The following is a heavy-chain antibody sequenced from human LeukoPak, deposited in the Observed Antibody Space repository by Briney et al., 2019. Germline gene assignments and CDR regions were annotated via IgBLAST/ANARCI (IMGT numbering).Heavy chain of an antibody. J-gene: IGHJ4*02. D-gene: IGHD5-18*01. CDR3: ARPRGYSYGYYFDY. V-gene: IGHV1-69*04. CDR2: IIPILGIA. Sequence: GAAVKVSCKASGGTFSSYAISWVRHAPGQGLEWMGRIIPILGIANYAQKFQGRVTITADKSTSTAYMELSSLRSEDTAVYYCARPRGYSYGYYFDYWGQGTLVTVSS. CDR1: GGTFSSYA.